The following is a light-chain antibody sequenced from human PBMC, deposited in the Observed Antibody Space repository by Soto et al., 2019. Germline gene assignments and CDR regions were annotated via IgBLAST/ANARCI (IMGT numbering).Light chain of an antibody. CDR2: GAS. J-gene: IGKJ1*01. CDR3: EQYGSSGT. Sequence: EVGLKQSPGALSLSPGERATLSCSASQSVSNNYLAWYQQKPGQAPRLLIYGASNRATGIPDRFSGSGSGTDFTLTISRLEPEDFAVYYCEQYGSSGTFGQGTKVDIK. CDR1: QSVSNNY. V-gene: IGKV3-20*01.